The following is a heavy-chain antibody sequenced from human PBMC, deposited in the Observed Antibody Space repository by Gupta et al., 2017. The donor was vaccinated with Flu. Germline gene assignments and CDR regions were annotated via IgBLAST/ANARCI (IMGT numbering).Heavy chain of an antibody. CDR3: ARSFVSFDI. Sequence: FANHGIAWVRQMPGKGLEWMGIIYVGDSETIYSPSFQGQVTISADKSISTVYLQWSSLKALDTAMHYCARSFVSFDIWGQGTMVTVSS. CDR1: FANHG. CDR2: IYVGDSET. D-gene: IGHD2-21*01. V-gene: IGHV5-51*01. J-gene: IGHJ3*02.